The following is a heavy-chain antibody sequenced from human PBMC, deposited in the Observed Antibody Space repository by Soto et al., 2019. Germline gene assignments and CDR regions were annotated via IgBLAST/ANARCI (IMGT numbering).Heavy chain of an antibody. V-gene: IGHV4-34*01. J-gene: IGHJ5*02. CDR1: GGSFSGYY. D-gene: IGHD6-13*01. CDR2: INHSGST. CDR3: ARDRSPYSSSWYWFDP. Sequence: SETLSLTCAVYGGSFSGYYWSWIRQPPGKGLEWIGEINHSGSTNYNPSLKSRVTISVDTSKNQFSLKLSSVTAADTAVYYCARDRSPYSSSWYWFDPWGQGTLVTVSS.